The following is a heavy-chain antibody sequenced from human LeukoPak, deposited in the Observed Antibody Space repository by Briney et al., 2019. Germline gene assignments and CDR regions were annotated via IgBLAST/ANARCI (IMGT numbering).Heavy chain of an antibody. CDR3: ARDEAGAYYDFWSGYSDKPLNWFDP. J-gene: IGHJ5*02. D-gene: IGHD3-3*01. CDR1: GYTFTSYD. CDR2: MNPNSGNT. V-gene: IGHV1-8*01. Sequence: GASVKVSCKASGYTFTSYDINWVRQATGQGLEWMGWMNPNSGNTGYAQKFQGRVTMTRNTSISTAYMELSSLRSEDTAVYYCARDEAGAYYDFWSGYSDKPLNWFDPWGQGTLVTVSS.